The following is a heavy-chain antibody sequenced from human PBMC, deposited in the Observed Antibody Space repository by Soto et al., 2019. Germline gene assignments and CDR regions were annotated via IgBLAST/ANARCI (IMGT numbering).Heavy chain of an antibody. J-gene: IGHJ4*02. CDR1: GGSFSGYY. D-gene: IGHD6-19*01. Sequence: ETLSLTCAVYGGSFSGYYWSWIRQPPGKGLEWIGEINHSGSTNYNPSLKSRVTISVDTSKNQFSLKLSPVTAADTAVYYCARGGAGYSSGYRGASFDYWGQGTLVTVS. CDR3: ARGGAGYSSGYRGASFDY. CDR2: INHSGST. V-gene: IGHV4-34*01.